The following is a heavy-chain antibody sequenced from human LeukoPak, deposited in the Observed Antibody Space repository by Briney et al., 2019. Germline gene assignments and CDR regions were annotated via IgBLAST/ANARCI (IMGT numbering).Heavy chain of an antibody. CDR2: ISAYNGNT. D-gene: IGHD3-9*01. V-gene: IGHV1-18*01. J-gene: IGHJ3*02. Sequence: GASVKVSCKASGYTFTSYGISWVRQAPGQGLEWMGWISAYNGNTNYAQKLQGRVTMTTDTSTSTAYMELRSLRSDDTAVYYCARGAYDILTGYHTHVGAFDIWGQGTMVTVSS. CDR3: ARGAYDILTGYHTHVGAFDI. CDR1: GYTFTSYG.